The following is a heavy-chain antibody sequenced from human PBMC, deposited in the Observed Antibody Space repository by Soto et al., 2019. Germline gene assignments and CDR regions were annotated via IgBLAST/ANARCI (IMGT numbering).Heavy chain of an antibody. CDR1: GFTFSSFS. CDR2: ISSSSRYI. Sequence: EVQLVESGGGLVQPGESLRLSCAVSGFTFSSFSMNWVRQAPGKGLEWVSYISSSSRYIYYADSVKGRFTISRDNAKNSVYLHMNSLRDEDTAVYYCARISETSERYWGQGTLVTVSS. D-gene: IGHD1-1*01. V-gene: IGHV3-48*02. J-gene: IGHJ4*02. CDR3: ARISETSERY.